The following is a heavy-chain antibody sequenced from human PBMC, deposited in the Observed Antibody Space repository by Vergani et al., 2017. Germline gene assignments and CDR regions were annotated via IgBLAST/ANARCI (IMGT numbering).Heavy chain of an antibody. Sequence: QVQLVQSGAEVKKPGASVKVSCKASGYTFTGYYIHCVRQAPGQGLEWMGWINPNSGGTNYAQKFQGRVTMTRDTSISTAYMELSRLRSDDTAVYYCAREVVVVVAATYYYYGMDVWGQGTTVTVSS. V-gene: IGHV1-2*02. CDR1: GYTFTGYY. J-gene: IGHJ6*02. CDR2: INPNSGGT. D-gene: IGHD2-15*01. CDR3: AREVVVVVAATYYYYGMDV.